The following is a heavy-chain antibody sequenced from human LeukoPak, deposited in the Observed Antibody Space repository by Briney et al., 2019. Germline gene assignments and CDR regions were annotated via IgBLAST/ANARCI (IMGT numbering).Heavy chain of an antibody. CDR1: GFSLRTRGVS. CDR3: VHRRRKTVNDYVDV. D-gene: IGHD1-1*01. Sequence: SGPTLVKPTQTLTLTCTLSGFSLRTRGVSVGWIRQPPGKALEWLALIYWDDDKRYSASLENRLTIAKDTSRDQVVLTLINLDPVDTATYYCVHRRRKTVNDYVDVWGKGTTVTVSS. V-gene: IGHV2-5*02. CDR2: IYWDDDK. J-gene: IGHJ6*03.